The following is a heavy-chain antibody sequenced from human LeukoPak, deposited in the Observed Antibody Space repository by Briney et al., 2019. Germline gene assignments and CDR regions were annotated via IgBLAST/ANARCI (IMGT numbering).Heavy chain of an antibody. Sequence: ASVKVSCKVSGCTLTELSMHWVRQAPGKGLEWMGGFDPEDGETIYAQKFQGRVTMTEDTSTDTAYMELSSLRSEDTAVYYCATGRYCSSTSCYANPYFDYWGQGTLVTVSS. CDR1: GCTLTELS. CDR3: ATGRYCSSTSCYANPYFDY. D-gene: IGHD2-2*01. V-gene: IGHV1-24*01. J-gene: IGHJ4*02. CDR2: FDPEDGET.